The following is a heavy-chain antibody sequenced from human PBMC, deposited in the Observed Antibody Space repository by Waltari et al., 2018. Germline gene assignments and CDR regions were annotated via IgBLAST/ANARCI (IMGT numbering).Heavy chain of an antibody. D-gene: IGHD6-6*01. CDR2: IYSSGST. CDR3: ARGVGSSSSNWFDP. V-gene: IGHV4-61*02. Sequence: QVQLQESGPGLVKPSQTLSLPCTVSGGSISSGPYYRRWIRQPAGKGLEGVGRIYSSGSTNYNPSLKSRVTMSVDTSKNQFSLRLNSVTAADTAVYYCARGVGSSSSNWFDPWGQGTLVTVSS. CDR1: GGSISSGPYY. J-gene: IGHJ5*02.